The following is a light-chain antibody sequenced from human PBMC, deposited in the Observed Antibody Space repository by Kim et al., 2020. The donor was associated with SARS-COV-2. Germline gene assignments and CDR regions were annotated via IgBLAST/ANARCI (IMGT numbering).Light chain of an antibody. J-gene: IGLJ2*01. CDR1: KLGDKY. CDR3: QAWDSSTGV. Sequence: VPPGKTSSITCSGDKLGDKYACWYQQKPGQSPVLVIYQDSKRPSGIPERFSGSNSGNTATLTISGTQAMDEADYYCQAWDSSTGVFGGGTQLTVL. V-gene: IGLV3-1*01. CDR2: QDS.